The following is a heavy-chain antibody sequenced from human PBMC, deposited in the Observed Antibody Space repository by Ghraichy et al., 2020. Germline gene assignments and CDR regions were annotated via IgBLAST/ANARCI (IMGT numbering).Heavy chain of an antibody. Sequence: GGSLRLSCADSGFTFSNAWMSWVRQAPGQGLEWVGRIRSKADDATTEYAAPVRGRFSISGDDSKNTLFLQINSLKSEDTGVYYCTTSITGSNYIGYWGQGTLVTVTS. CDR1: GFTFSNAW. CDR3: TTSITGSNYIGY. J-gene: IGHJ4*02. V-gene: IGHV3-15*01. D-gene: IGHD6-13*01. CDR2: IRSKADDATT.